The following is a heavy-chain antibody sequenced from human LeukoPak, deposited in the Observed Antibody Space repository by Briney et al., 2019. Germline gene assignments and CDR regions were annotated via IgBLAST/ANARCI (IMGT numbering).Heavy chain of an antibody. Sequence: SETLSLTCAVYSGSFSGYYWTWIRQPPGKGLEWIGEVNHDGSTNYNPSLKSRVTMSVDTSRNQFSLKLNSVTAADTAVYYCARGPHYALGIYFDYWGQGTLVTVSS. V-gene: IGHV4-34*01. CDR1: SGSFSGYY. CDR2: VNHDGST. J-gene: IGHJ4*02. D-gene: IGHD7-27*01. CDR3: ARGPHYALGIYFDY.